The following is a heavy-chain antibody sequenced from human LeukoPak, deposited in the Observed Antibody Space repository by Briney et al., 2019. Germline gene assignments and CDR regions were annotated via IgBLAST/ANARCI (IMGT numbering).Heavy chain of an antibody. D-gene: IGHD2-2*02. J-gene: IGHJ6*02. Sequence: SETLSLTCTVSGDSITSSIDYWGWVRQPPGKGLEWIATIYYSTSTQYNPSLKSRVTMSVDTSKNQFSLKLSSMTAADTAVYYCARHQCSGTRCYNFYFYGMDVWGQGTTVTVSS. V-gene: IGHV4-39*01. CDR1: GDSITSSIDY. CDR3: ARHQCSGTRCYNFYFYGMDV. CDR2: IYYSTST.